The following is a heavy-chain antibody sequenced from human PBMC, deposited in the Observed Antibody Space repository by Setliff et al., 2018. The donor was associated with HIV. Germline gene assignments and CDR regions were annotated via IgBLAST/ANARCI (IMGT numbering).Heavy chain of an antibody. J-gene: IGHJ4*02. D-gene: IGHD3-22*01. Sequence: NPSETLSLTCAVLGGSFTDYSWSWIRQAPGKGLEWIGEINHSGRTNYNPSLKSRVTISVDTSKNQFSLKLSSVTAADTAVYYCARVGWDYYDSSGVGEFDYWGQGTLVTVSS. V-gene: IGHV4-34*01. CDR3: ARVGWDYYDSSGVGEFDY. CDR1: GGSFTDYS. CDR2: INHSGRT.